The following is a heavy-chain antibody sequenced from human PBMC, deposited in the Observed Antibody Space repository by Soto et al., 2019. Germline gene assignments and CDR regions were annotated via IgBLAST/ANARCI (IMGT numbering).Heavy chain of an antibody. CDR1: GYTFTDYF. J-gene: IGHJ5*02. Sequence: QVQLVQSGAEVKKPGASVKVSCKASGYTFTDYFIHWVRQAPGQGFEWMGWINPKSRGTNYAQKFQGRLTMTRDTSNSTAYMELRGLRSDDTAVYYCARVTLKAGNWFDPWGQGTLVTVSS. CDR3: ARVTLKAGNWFDP. CDR2: INPKSRGT. V-gene: IGHV1-2*02.